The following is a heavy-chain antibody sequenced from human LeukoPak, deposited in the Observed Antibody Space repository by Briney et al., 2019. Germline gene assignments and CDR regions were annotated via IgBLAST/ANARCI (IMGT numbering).Heavy chain of an antibody. D-gene: IGHD6-19*01. CDR1: GYTFTSYG. Sequence: ASVKVSCKASGYTFTSYGISWVRQAPGQGLEWMGWISAYNGNTNYAQKLQGRVTMTTDTSTSTAYMELRSLRSDDTAVYYCARDRGIAVAGDNFDYWGQGTLVTVSS. J-gene: IGHJ4*02. CDR2: ISAYNGNT. V-gene: IGHV1-18*01. CDR3: ARDRGIAVAGDNFDY.